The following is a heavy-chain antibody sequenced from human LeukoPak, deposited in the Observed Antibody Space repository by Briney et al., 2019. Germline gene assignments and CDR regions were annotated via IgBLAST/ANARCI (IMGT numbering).Heavy chain of an antibody. CDR1: GFSLSDAW. V-gene: IGHV3-15*01. CDR2: MKPKADGGTS. J-gene: IGHJ4*02. Sequence: GGSLRLSCAASGFSLSDAWMSWVRQAPGEGLECVGRMKPKADGGTSDYAEPVNDRFTVSRDDSTNTLYLQMNSLKTEDTGLYYCTQLSRGYWGQGTQVTVSS. D-gene: IGHD1-1*01. CDR3: TQLSRGY.